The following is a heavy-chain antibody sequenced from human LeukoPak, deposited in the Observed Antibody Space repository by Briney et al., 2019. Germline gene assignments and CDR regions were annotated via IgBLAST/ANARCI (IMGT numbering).Heavy chain of an antibody. D-gene: IGHD4-17*01. CDR2: IYYSGST. V-gene: IGHV4-59*01. Sequence: PSETLSLTCTVSGGSISSYYWSWIRQPPGKGLEWIGYIYYSGSTNYNPSLKSRVTISVDTSKNQFSLKLSSVTAADTAVYYCARVAHVLEYGDYGPSFHYFDYWGQGTLVTVSS. J-gene: IGHJ4*02. CDR1: GGSISSYY. CDR3: ARVAHVLEYGDYGPSFHYFDY.